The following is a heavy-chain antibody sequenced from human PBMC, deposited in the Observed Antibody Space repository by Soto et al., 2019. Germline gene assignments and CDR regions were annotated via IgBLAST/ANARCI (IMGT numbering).Heavy chain of an antibody. CDR3: ARGSTPSFDY. J-gene: IGHJ4*02. Sequence: PSETLSLTCTVSGGSISGYHWSWIRQPPGKGLEWIAYIHYTGSTNYNPSLKSRVTISVDTSKNQFYLRLSSVTAADTAVYYCARGSTPSFDYWGGGTLVTVSS. D-gene: IGHD6-6*01. V-gene: IGHV4-59*01. CDR1: GGSISGYH. CDR2: IHYTGST.